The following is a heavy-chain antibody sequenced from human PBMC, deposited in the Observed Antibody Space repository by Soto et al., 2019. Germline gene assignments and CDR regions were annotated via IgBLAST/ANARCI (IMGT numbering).Heavy chain of an antibody. D-gene: IGHD2-8*01. CDR1: GFTFSSYG. V-gene: IGHV3-30*18. J-gene: IGHJ4*02. CDR3: AKSADCTNGVCPFDY. Sequence: HPGGSLRLSCAASGFTFSSYGMHWVRQAPGKGLEWVAVISYDGSNKYYADSVKGRFTISRDNSKNTLYLQMNSLRAEDTAVYYCAKSADCTNGVCPFDYWGQGTRVTVSS. CDR2: ISYDGSNK.